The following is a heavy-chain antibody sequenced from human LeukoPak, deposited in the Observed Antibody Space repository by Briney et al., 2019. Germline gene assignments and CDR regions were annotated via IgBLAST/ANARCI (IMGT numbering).Heavy chain of an antibody. Sequence: ASVKVSCKASGYTFTSYGISWVRQAPGQGLEWMGWISAYNGNTNYAQKLQGRVTMTTDTSTSTAYMELRSLRSDDTVVYYCARDPVVVTGNKRKPFDYWGQGTLVTVSS. CDR3: ARDPVVVTGNKRKPFDY. J-gene: IGHJ4*02. CDR1: GYTFTSYG. D-gene: IGHD2-15*01. CDR2: ISAYNGNT. V-gene: IGHV1-18*01.